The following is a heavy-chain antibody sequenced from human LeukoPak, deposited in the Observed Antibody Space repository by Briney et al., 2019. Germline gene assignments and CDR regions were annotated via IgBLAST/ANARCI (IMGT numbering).Heavy chain of an antibody. CDR1: GYTFTDQY. CDR3: ARAQYDSALKFDP. Sequence: ASVKVSCKASGYTFTDQYMHWVRQAPGQGLEWMGWINPNSGGTNYAQKFQGRVTMTRDTSISTAYMELSRLRSDDTAVYYCARAQYDSALKFDPWGQGTLVTVSS. V-gene: IGHV1-2*02. J-gene: IGHJ5*02. CDR2: INPNSGGT. D-gene: IGHD3-10*01.